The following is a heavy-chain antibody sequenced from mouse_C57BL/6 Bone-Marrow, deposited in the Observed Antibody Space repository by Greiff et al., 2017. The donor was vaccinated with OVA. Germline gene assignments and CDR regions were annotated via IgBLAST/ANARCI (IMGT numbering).Heavy chain of an antibody. D-gene: IGHD1-1*01. Sequence: VQLQQSGPELVKPGASVKISCKASGYSFTGYYMNWVKQSPEKSLEWIGEINPSTGGTTYNQKFKAKATLTVDKSSSTAYMQLKSLTSEDSAVYYCARDPITTVVAPYFDYWGQGTTLTVSS. CDR2: INPSTGGT. CDR3: ARDPITTVVAPYFDY. J-gene: IGHJ2*01. CDR1: GYSFTGYY. V-gene: IGHV1-42*01.